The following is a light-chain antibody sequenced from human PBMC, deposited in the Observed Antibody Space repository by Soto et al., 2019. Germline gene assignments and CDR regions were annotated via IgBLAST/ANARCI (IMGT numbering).Light chain of an antibody. CDR1: QGIGVY. CDR2: AAS. Sequence: DIQMPQSPSSLSASLGDRVTITCRASQGIGVYLAWFQQRPGNVPKLLIYAASTLQSGVPSRFSGSGSGTDFTLTISSLQPEDVATYYCQKYNSAPLTFGGGTKVEIK. J-gene: IGKJ4*01. V-gene: IGKV1-27*01. CDR3: QKYNSAPLT.